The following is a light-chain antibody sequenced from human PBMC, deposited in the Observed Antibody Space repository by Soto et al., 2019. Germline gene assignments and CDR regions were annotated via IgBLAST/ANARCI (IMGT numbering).Light chain of an antibody. CDR2: GAS. Sequence: IVLTQSPSTLSLSPGEGVTLSWRASQSVSSNLAWYKQRPGQAPRLLIYGASTRATGIPARCSGSGSGTDFTLTISSLKSEDFAIYYCQQSYKSPRTFGQGTNVDI. CDR3: QQSYKSPRT. V-gene: IGKV3-15*01. J-gene: IGKJ1*01. CDR1: QSVSSN.